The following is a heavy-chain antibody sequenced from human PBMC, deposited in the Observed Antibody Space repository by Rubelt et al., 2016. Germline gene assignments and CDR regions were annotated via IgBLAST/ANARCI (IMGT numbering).Heavy chain of an antibody. CDR2: IHAGHGNT. CDR1: GYTFTSYA. J-gene: IGHJ5*02. V-gene: IGHV1-3*01. CDR3: ARMRGPYSSSGGEFDP. Sequence: QVQLVQSGAEVKKPGASLKVSCKASGYTFTSYAMHWMRQAPGQRLDWMGWIHAGHGNTKYSQKFQGRVSITRDTSASTAYMVLSSLRSEDTAVYYCARMRGPYSSSGGEFDPWGQGTLVTVSS. D-gene: IGHD6-13*01.